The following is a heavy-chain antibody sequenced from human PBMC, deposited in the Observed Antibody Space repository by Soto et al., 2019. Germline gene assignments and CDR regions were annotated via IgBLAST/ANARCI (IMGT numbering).Heavy chain of an antibody. CDR1: GFSLSTSRGG. Sequence: QITLKESGPTLVKPTQTLTLTCTFSGFSLSTSRGGVGWVRQPPGKALEWLTFIYWDGDKRYSPSLKSRLTITKDTSKNPVVLTMTNLYPVDTSTSYCAHSQPEGIVVGKYFQHWGQGTLVTVSS. CDR2: IYWDGDK. CDR3: AHSQPEGIVVGKYFQH. J-gene: IGHJ1*01. V-gene: IGHV2-5*02. D-gene: IGHD3-22*01.